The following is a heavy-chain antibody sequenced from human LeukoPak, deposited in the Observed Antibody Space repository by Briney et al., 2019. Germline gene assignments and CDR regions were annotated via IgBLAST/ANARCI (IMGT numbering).Heavy chain of an antibody. CDR3: ASQPLPYGSGSYYFDY. CDR1: GFTFSSYW. J-gene: IGHJ4*02. CDR2: IKQDGSEK. V-gene: IGHV3-7*01. Sequence: PGRSLRLSCAASGFTFSSYWMSWVRQAPGKGLEWVANIKQDGSEKYYVDSVKGRFTISRDNAKNSLYLQMNSLRAEDTAVYYCASQPLPYGSGSYYFDYWGQGTLVTVSS. D-gene: IGHD3-10*01.